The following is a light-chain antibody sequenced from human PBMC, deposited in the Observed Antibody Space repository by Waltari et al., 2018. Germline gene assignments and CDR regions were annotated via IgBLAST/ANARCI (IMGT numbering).Light chain of an antibody. Sequence: DIQLTQSPSFLTASVGDRVTVTCRASQVITSHLAWYQQKPGKAPKLLIYAASTLNSGVPSRFSGSGSGTEFTLTINSLQPEDFATYYCQHLNSYPPFSFGPGTKVEIK. CDR3: QHLNSYPPFS. CDR1: QVITSH. V-gene: IGKV1-9*01. J-gene: IGKJ3*01. CDR2: AAS.